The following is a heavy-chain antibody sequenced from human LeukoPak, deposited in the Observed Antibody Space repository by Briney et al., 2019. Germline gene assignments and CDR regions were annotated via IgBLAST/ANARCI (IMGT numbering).Heavy chain of an antibody. J-gene: IGHJ4*02. V-gene: IGHV4-59*01. CDR3: ARGRAKNDY. Sequence: KSSETLSLTCVVSGGSINNYYWSWIRQPPGKGLEWIGYIYDSESNSKPSLKRRVTISVDSSKNQFSLKLSSVTAADTAVYYCARGRAKNDYWGQGTLVTVSS. CDR1: GGSINNYY. CDR2: IYDSES.